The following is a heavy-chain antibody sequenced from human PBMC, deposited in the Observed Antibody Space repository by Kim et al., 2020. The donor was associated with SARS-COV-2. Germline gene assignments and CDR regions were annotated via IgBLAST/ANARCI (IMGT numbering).Heavy chain of an antibody. CDR3: ARGDDGGSIVPFDY. D-gene: IGHD4-17*01. CDR2: IYYSGST. CDR1: GGSISSSSYY. V-gene: IGHV4-39*07. Sequence: SETLSLTCTVSGGSISSSSYYWGWIRQPPGKGLEWIGSIYYSGSTYYNPSLKSRVTISVDTSKNQFSLKLSSVTAADTAVYYCARGDDGGSIVPFDYWG. J-gene: IGHJ4*01.